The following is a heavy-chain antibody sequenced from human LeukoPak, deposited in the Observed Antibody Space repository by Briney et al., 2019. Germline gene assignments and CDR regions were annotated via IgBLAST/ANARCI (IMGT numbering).Heavy chain of an antibody. CDR2: INPNSGGT. CDR3: AKTSYHTLTDYTYWYPDF. CDR1: GYTFTGYY. Sequence: GASVKVSCKASGYTFTGYYMHWVRQAPGQGLEWMGWINPNSGGTDYAQNFQGRVTMTRDTSISTAYMELSRLRSDDTAVYYCAKTSYHTLTDYTYWYPDFWGRGTLVTVSS. D-gene: IGHD3-9*01. V-gene: IGHV1-2*02. J-gene: IGHJ2*01.